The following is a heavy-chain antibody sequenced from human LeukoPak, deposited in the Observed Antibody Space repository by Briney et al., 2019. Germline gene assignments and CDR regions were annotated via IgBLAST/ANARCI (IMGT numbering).Heavy chain of an antibody. CDR3: ASHRSSWLIDY. D-gene: IGHD6-6*01. V-gene: IGHV3-23*01. CDR1: GFTFSTYA. Sequence: GGSLRLSCAASGFTFSTYAMSWVRQAPGKGLEWVSGISGSGGSTYYAASVKGRFTISRDNSKNTLYLQMNSLRAEDTAVYYCASHRSSWLIDYWGQGTLVTVSS. CDR2: ISGSGGST. J-gene: IGHJ4*02.